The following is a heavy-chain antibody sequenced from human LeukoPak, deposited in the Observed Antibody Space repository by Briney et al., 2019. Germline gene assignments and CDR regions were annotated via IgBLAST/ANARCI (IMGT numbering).Heavy chain of an antibody. Sequence: SETLSLTCAVYGGSFSGYYWSWIRQPPGKGLEWIGEINHSGSTNYNPSLKSRVTISVDTSKNQFSLKLSSVTAADTAVYYCARKDSSSWYSSNWFDPWGQGTLVTVSS. D-gene: IGHD6-13*01. CDR2: INHSGST. CDR1: GGSFSGYY. CDR3: ARKDSSSWYSSNWFDP. J-gene: IGHJ5*02. V-gene: IGHV4-34*01.